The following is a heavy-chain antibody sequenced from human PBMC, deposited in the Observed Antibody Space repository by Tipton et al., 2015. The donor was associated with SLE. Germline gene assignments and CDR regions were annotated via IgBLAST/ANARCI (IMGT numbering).Heavy chain of an antibody. J-gene: IGHJ4*02. V-gene: IGHV3-21*03. D-gene: IGHD5-24*01. CDR2: ISSSRGYI. CDR3: ARGPDGYSYAFDY. CDR1: GFSFGSYS. Sequence: GSLRLSCAASGFSFGSYSMNWVRQAPGKGLEWVSSISSSRGYIYYADSVKGRFTISRDNAKNSLYLQMSSLRVEDTAVYYCARGPDGYSYAFDYWGQGTLVTVSS.